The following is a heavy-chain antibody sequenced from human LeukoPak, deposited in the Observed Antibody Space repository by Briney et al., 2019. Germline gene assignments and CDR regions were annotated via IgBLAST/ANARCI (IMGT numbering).Heavy chain of an antibody. Sequence: APVKVSCKASGYTFTGYYMHWVRQAPGQGLEWMGWINPNSGGTNYAQKFQGRVTMTRDTSISTAYMELSRLRSDDTAVYYCARGDYCSSTSCYGSDYYYYGMDVWGQGTTVTVSS. CDR1: GYTFTGYY. CDR2: INPNSGGT. CDR3: ARGDYCSSTSCYGSDYYYYGMDV. J-gene: IGHJ6*02. V-gene: IGHV1-2*02. D-gene: IGHD2-2*01.